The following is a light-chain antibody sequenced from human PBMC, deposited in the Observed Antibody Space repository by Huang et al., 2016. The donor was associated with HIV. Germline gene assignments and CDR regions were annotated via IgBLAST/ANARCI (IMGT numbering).Light chain of an antibody. CDR1: QSISGY. V-gene: IGKV1-39*01. J-gene: IGKJ5*01. CDR2: AAS. CDR3: QQIYSTSIT. Sequence: DIQMTQSPSSLSASVGDRVTITCRASQSISGYLNWYQQRPGKAPSLLVYAASSLQSGVPSRFSGSGSGTDFTLTISSLQPEDFATYYCQQIYSTSITFGQGTRLEIK.